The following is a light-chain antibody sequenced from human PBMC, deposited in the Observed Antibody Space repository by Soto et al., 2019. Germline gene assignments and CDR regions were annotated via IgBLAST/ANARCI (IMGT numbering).Light chain of an antibody. V-gene: IGLV2-8*01. CDR3: SSYAGTNIDVV. CDR2: EVN. CDR1: SSDVGGYVY. J-gene: IGLJ2*01. Sequence: QSALTQPPSASGSPRQSVTISCTGTSSDVGGYVYVSWYQQYPGKAPKLIIYEVNKRTSGVPDRFSGSKSGNTASLTVSGLQAEDEADYYCSSYAGTNIDVVFGGGTKLTVL.